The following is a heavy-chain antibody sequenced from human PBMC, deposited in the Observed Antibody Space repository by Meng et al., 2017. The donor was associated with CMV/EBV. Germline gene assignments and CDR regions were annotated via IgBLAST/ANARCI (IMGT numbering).Heavy chain of an antibody. D-gene: IGHD1-26*01. CDR2: INWNGGST. CDR3: ARAQSGSYAPTPFDY. Sequence: GGSLRLSCAASGFTFDDYGMSWVRQAPGQGLEWVSGINWNGGSTGYADSVKGRFTISRDNAKNSLYLQMNSLRAEDTALYYCARAQSGSYAPTPFDYWGQGTLVTVSS. CDR1: GFTFDDYG. J-gene: IGHJ4*02. V-gene: IGHV3-20*04.